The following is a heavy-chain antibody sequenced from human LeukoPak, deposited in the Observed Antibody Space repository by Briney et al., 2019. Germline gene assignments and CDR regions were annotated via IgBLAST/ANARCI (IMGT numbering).Heavy chain of an antibody. CDR3: ARFSVQNYGVGPDY. CDR1: GYTFTSYR. V-gene: IGHV5-51*01. J-gene: IGHJ4*02. D-gene: IGHD4-17*01. Sequence: GESLKISCEGSGYTFTSYRIGWVRQVPGKGLEWMGVIFPGDSESRYSPSFQGQVTFSADKSIGTAYLQWNSLEASDTAIYYCARFSVQNYGVGPDYWGQGTQVTVSS. CDR2: IFPGDSES.